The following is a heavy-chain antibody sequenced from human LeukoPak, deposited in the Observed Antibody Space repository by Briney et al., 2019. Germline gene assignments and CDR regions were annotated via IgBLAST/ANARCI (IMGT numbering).Heavy chain of an antibody. D-gene: IGHD4-11*01. CDR2: IIPIFGTA. V-gene: IGHV1-69*13. CDR1: GGTFSSYA. CDR3: ARVEYSNFGWYYYYGMDV. Sequence: ASVKVPCKASGGTFSSYAISWVRQAPGQGLEWMGGIIPIFGTANYAQKFQGRVTITADESTSTAYMELSSLRSEDTAVYYCARVEYSNFGWYYYYGMDVWGQGTTVTVSS. J-gene: IGHJ6*02.